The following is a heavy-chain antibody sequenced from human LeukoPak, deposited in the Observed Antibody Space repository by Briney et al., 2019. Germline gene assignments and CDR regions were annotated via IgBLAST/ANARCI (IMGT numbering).Heavy chain of an antibody. V-gene: IGHV3-7*01. CDR1: GFTFSTSW. D-gene: IGHD1-26*01. CDR3: ARDAGWGYYDL. J-gene: IGHJ4*02. Sequence: GGSLRLSCVASGFTFSTSWVTRVPQAPGKGLEWVANIDKHGSGKCYVDSVKGRFAISRDYASNSVFLQMNSLRAEDTSVYYCARDAGWGYYDLWGQGTPVTVSS. CDR2: IDKHGSGK.